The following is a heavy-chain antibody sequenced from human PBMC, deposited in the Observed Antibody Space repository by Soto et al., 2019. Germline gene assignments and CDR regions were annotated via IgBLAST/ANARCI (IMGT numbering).Heavy chain of an antibody. CDR3: ARGNYNWNEEYYFDY. J-gene: IGHJ4*02. CDR1: GGSISSGGYY. CDR2: IYYSGST. D-gene: IGHD1-20*01. V-gene: IGHV4-31*03. Sequence: SETLSLTCTVSGGSISSGGYYWSWIRQHPGKGLEWIGYIYYSGSTYYNPSLKSRVTISVDTSKNRFSLKLSSVTAADTAVYYCARGNYNWNEEYYFDYWGQGTLVTVSS.